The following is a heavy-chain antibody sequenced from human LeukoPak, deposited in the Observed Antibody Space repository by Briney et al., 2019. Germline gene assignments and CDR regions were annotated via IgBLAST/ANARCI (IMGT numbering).Heavy chain of an antibody. J-gene: IGHJ4*02. V-gene: IGHV1-46*01. Sequence: ASVKVSCKASGYSFTSYYMHWVRQAPGQGPEWMGIIDPSGGSTNYAQKFQGRITMTRDTSTSTVYMDLSSLTSEDTAIYYCASLGSGSSPIIDFDYWGQGTLVTVSS. D-gene: IGHD3-10*01. CDR3: ASLGSGSSPIIDFDY. CDR2: IDPSGGST. CDR1: GYSFTSYY.